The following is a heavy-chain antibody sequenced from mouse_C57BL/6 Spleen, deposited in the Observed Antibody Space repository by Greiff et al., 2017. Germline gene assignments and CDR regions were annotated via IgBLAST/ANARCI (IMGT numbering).Heavy chain of an antibody. J-gene: IGHJ1*03. CDR1: GFNIKDYY. Sequence: EVQLQQSGAELVRPGASVKLSCTASGFNIKDYYMHWVKQRPEQGLEWIGRIDPEDGDTEYAPKFQGKATMTADTSSNPAYLQLSSLTSEDTAVYYCTTYYGSIDWYFDVWGTGTTVTVSS. CDR2: IDPEDGDT. V-gene: IGHV14-1*01. D-gene: IGHD1-1*01. CDR3: TTYYGSIDWYFDV.